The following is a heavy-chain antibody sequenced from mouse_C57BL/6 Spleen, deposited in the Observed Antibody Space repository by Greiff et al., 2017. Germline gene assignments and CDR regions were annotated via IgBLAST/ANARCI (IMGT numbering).Heavy chain of an antibody. D-gene: IGHD6-2*01. Sequence: QVQLKESGAELVRPGTSVKVSCKASGYAFTNYLIEWVKQRPGQGLEWIGVINPGSGGTNYNEKFKGKATLTADKSASTAYMQLSSLTSEDSAVYFCARSLEAYWGQGTLVTVSA. V-gene: IGHV1-54*01. CDR2: INPGSGGT. J-gene: IGHJ3*01. CDR1: GYAFTNYL. CDR3: ARSLEAY.